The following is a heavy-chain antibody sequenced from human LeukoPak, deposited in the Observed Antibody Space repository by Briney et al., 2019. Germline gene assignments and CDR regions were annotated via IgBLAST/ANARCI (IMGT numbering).Heavy chain of an antibody. V-gene: IGHV3-11*03. CDR3: ATSSSWYYFDS. D-gene: IGHD6-13*01. Sequence: GGSLRLSCAASGFTFSDNYMSWIRQAPGKGLEWVSYISGSSSYTNHADSVKGRFTISRDNSKNTLYLQMNSLRAEDTAVYYCATSSSWYYFDSWGQGTLVTVSS. CDR1: GFTFSDNY. J-gene: IGHJ4*02. CDR2: ISGSSSYT.